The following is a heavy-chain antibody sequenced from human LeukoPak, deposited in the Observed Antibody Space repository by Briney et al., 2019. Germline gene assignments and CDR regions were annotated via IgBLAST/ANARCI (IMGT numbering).Heavy chain of an antibody. D-gene: IGHD4-17*01. CDR2: IYYSGST. CDR3: AAARYGDYYYYYYGMDV. J-gene: IGHJ6*02. Sequence: SETLSLTCTVSGGSISSYYWSWIRQPPGKGLEWIGYIYYSGSTNYNPSLKSRVTISVDTSKNQFSLKLSSVTAADTAVYYCAAARYGDYYYYYYGMDVWGQGTTVTGSS. CDR1: GGSISSYY. V-gene: IGHV4-59*01.